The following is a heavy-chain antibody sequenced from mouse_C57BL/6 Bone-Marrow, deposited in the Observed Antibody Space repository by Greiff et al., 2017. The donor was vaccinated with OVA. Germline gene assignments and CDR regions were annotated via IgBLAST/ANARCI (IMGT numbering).Heavy chain of an antibody. D-gene: IGHD1-1*01. CDR3: ARSYYYGSSSYWYFDV. Sequence: VQLQQSGPELVQPGASVKISCKASGYTFTDYYMNWVKQSHGKSLEWIGDINPNNGGTSYNQKFKGKATLTVDKSYSTAYMELRSLTSEDSAVYYCARSYYYGSSSYWYFDVWGTGTTVTVSS. CDR2: INPNNGGT. V-gene: IGHV1-26*01. J-gene: IGHJ1*03. CDR1: GYTFTDYY.